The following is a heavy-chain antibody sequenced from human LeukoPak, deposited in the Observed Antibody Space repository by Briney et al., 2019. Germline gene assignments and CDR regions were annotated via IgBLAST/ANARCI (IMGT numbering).Heavy chain of an antibody. D-gene: IGHD3-3*01. Sequence: GGSLRLSCAASGFTFSSYWMHWVRQAPGKGLAWVSRINGDGCTTSYANTVKGRFTVSRDNAKSTLYLQMNSLRAEDTAVYYCARDPFGVGTQWGQGTLVTVSS. CDR2: INGDGCTT. CDR3: ARDPFGVGTQ. V-gene: IGHV3-74*01. CDR1: GFTFSSYW. J-gene: IGHJ4*02.